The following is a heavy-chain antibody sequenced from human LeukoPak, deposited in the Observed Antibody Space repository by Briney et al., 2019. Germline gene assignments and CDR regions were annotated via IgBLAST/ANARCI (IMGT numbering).Heavy chain of an antibody. CDR2: TYYRSKWYN. CDR1: GDSVSSNSAA. CDR3: ARDAGSGWSSFDY. J-gene: IGHJ4*02. V-gene: IGHV6-1*01. Sequence: SQTLSLTCAISGDSVSSNSAAWNWIRQSPSRGLEWLGRTYYRSKWYNEYAGSVKSRITINPDTSKDQFSLQLNSVTPEDTAVYYCARDAGSGWSSFDYWGQGTLVTVSS. D-gene: IGHD6-19*01.